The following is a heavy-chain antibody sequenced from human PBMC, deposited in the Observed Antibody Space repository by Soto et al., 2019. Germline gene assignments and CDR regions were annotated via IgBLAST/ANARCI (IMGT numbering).Heavy chain of an antibody. V-gene: IGHV2-5*01. J-gene: IGHJ4*02. D-gene: IGHD6-6*01. CDR2: IYWNDDK. CDR3: AHISLYWAAPLTWHIGY. CDR1: GFSLSTSGVG. Sequence: YGPTLVHPTRTLTLTCTFSGFSLSTSGVGVGWIRQPPGKALEWLALIYWNDDKRYSPSLKSRLTITKDTSKNQVVLNMTNMDPVDTATYYCAHISLYWAAPLTWHIGYWGQGTLVPVYS.